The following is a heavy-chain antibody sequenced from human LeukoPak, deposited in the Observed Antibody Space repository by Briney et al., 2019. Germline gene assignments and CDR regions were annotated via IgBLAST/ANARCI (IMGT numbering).Heavy chain of an antibody. CDR1: GGTFSSYA. V-gene: IGHV1-69*05. Sequence: SVKVSCKASGGTFSSYAISWVRQAPGQGLEWMGGIIPIFGTANYAQKFQGRVTMTRDTSTSTVYMELSSLRSEDTAVYYCARDRPMDYWGQGTLVTVSS. J-gene: IGHJ4*02. CDR3: ARDRPMDY. CDR2: IIPIFGTA.